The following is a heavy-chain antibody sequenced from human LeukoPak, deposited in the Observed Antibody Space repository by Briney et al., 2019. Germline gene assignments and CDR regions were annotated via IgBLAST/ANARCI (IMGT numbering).Heavy chain of an antibody. CDR3: ARGIAARFHYYYYMDV. CDR2: ISAYNGNT. V-gene: IGHV1-18*01. D-gene: IGHD6-6*01. CDR1: GYTFTSYG. Sequence: ASVKVSCKASGYTFTSYGISWVRQAPGQGLEWMGWISAYNGNTNYAQKLQGRVTMTTDTSTSTAYMELRSLRSDDTAVYYCARGIAARFHYYYYMDVWGQGTTVTVSS. J-gene: IGHJ6*03.